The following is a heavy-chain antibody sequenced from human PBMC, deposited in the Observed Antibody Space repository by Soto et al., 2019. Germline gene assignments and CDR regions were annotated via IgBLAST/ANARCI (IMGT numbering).Heavy chain of an antibody. D-gene: IGHD3-10*01. CDR3: ARDPWFGESLVNAFDI. J-gene: IGHJ3*02. Sequence: GGSLRLSCAASGFSVSVYYMTWLRQAPGKGLEWVSAIYSDGSAYYADSVKGRFTLSRDNSKNTLYLQMNSLRAEDTAVYYCARDPWFGESLVNAFDIWGQGTMVTVSS. CDR1: GFSVSVYY. CDR2: IYSDGSA. V-gene: IGHV3-66*01.